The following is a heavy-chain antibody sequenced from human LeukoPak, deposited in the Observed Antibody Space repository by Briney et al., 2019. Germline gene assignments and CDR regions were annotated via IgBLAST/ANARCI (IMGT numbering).Heavy chain of an antibody. CDR2: INPSGGST. CDR3: ARDRSTTYYYDSSGYLDY. J-gene: IGHJ4*02. V-gene: IGHV1-46*01. Sequence: GASVKVSFKASGYTFTSYYMHWVRQAPGQGLEWMGIINPSGGSTSYAQKSQGRVTMTRDTSTSTVYMELSSLRSEDTAVYYCARDRSTTYYYDSSGYLDYWGQGTLVTVSS. D-gene: IGHD3-22*01. CDR1: GYTFTSYY.